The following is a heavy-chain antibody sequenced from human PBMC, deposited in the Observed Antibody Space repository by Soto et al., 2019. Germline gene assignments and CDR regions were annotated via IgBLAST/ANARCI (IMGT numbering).Heavy chain of an antibody. CDR2: ISAYNGNT. CDR3: ARDTLDRYYDFWSGRRYYFDY. Sequence: GASVKVSFKASGYTFTSYGISWVRQALGQGLEWMRWISAYNGNTNYAQKLQGRVTMTTDTSTSTAYMELRSLRSDDTAVYYCARDTLDRYYDFWSGRRYYFDYWGQGTLVTVSS. J-gene: IGHJ4*02. V-gene: IGHV1-18*01. CDR1: GYTFTSYG. D-gene: IGHD3-3*01.